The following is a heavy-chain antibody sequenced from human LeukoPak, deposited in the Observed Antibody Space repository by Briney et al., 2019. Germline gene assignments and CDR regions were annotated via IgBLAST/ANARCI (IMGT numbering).Heavy chain of an antibody. D-gene: IGHD3-22*01. V-gene: IGHV4-34*01. CDR2: INHSGST. CDR3: ARGDTYYYDSSGQRYNWFDP. Sequence: SETLSLTCAVYGGSFSGYYWSWIRQPPGKGLEWIGEINHSGSTNYNPSLKSRVTISVDTSKNQFSLKLGSVTAADTAVYYCARGDTYYYDSSGQRYNWFDPWGQGTLVTVSS. J-gene: IGHJ5*02. CDR1: GGSFSGYY.